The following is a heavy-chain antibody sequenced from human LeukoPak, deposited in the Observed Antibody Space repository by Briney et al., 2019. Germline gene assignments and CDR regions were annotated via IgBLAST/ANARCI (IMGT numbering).Heavy chain of an antibody. CDR3: AGGRSSVLDY. CDR1: GGSISSYY. D-gene: IGHD6-19*01. J-gene: IGHJ4*02. CDR2: IYYSGTT. Sequence: SETLSLTCTVSGGSISSYYWSWIRQPPGKGLEWIGLIYYSGTTYHNPSLKSRVSLSADTSKNQFSLKLSSVTAADTAVYYCAGGRSSVLDYWGQGTLVTVSS. V-gene: IGHV4-59*05.